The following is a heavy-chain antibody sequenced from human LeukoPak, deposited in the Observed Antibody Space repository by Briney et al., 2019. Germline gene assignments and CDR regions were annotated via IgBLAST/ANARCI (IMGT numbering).Heavy chain of an antibody. J-gene: IGHJ4*02. CDR1: GFTFSSYA. CDR3: ARAYNGGYSYGADY. Sequence: QTGGSLRLSCAASGFTFSSYAMSWVRQAPGKGLEWDSAISGSGGSTYYADSVKGRFTISRDNAKNSLYLQMNSLRAEDTAVYYCARAYNGGYSYGADYWGQGTLVTVSS. CDR2: ISGSGGST. D-gene: IGHD5-18*01. V-gene: IGHV3-23*01.